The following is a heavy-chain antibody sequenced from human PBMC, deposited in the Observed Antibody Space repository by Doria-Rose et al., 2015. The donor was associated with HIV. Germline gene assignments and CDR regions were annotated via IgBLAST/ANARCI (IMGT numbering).Heavy chain of an antibody. CDR3: ARTRYYDSSGFFDY. J-gene: IGHJ4*02. CDR2: ISYDENNE. Sequence: QVQLVESGGGVVQPGKSLRLSCAASGFTFSRYAMHWVRQAPGKGLEWVAVISYDENNEYYAESVQGRFTISRDNSKNTLFLQMNSLRAEDTAVCFCARTRYYDSSGFFDYWGQGTLVTVSS. D-gene: IGHD3-22*01. V-gene: IGHV3-30*04. CDR1: GFTFSRYA.